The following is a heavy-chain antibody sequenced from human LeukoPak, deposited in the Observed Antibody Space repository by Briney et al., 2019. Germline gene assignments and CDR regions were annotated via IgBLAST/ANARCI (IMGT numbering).Heavy chain of an antibody. CDR3: AKGFGIAAAGAIDY. Sequence: GGSLRLSCAASGFTFDDYAMHWVRQAPGKGLEWVSGISWNSGSIGYADSVKGRFTISRDNAKNSLYLQMNSLRAEDTALYYCAKGFGIAAAGAIDYWGQGTLVTVSS. V-gene: IGHV3-9*01. CDR1: GFTFDDYA. CDR2: ISWNSGSI. D-gene: IGHD6-13*01. J-gene: IGHJ4*02.